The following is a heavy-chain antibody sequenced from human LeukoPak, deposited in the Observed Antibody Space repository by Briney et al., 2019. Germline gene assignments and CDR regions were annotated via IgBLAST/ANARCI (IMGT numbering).Heavy chain of an antibody. V-gene: IGHV3-23*04. D-gene: IGHD2-2*01. J-gene: IGHJ4*02. Sequence: VQLVESGGGLVQPGGTLRLSCTASGFAFSNYGINWVRRAPSKGLEWVSGITGSGTTTYYADSLKGRVTISRDNSKNKVYLQMNSLRAEDTAVYYCTTDRSTEDFGYWGQGTLVTVSS. CDR3: TTDRSTEDFGY. CDR1: GFAFSNYG. CDR2: ITGSGTTT.